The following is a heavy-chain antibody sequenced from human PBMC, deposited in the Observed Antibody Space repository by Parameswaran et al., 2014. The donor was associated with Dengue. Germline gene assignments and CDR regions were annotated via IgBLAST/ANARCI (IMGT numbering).Heavy chain of an antibody. CDR1: GFTFSSYA. V-gene: IGHV3-23*01. Sequence: ESLKISCAASGFTFSSYAMSWVRQAPGKGLEWVSAISGSGGSTYYADSVKGRFTISRDNSKNTLYLQMNSLRAEDTAVYYCAKPRSRSGYYYQHFDYWGQGTLVTVSS. CDR3: AKPRSRSGYYYQHFDY. CDR2: ISGSGGST. J-gene: IGHJ4*02. D-gene: IGHD3-22*01.